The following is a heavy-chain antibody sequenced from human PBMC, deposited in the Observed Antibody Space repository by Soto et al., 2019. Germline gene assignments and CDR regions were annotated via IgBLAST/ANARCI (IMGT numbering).Heavy chain of an antibody. D-gene: IGHD2-2*01. CDR2: IYYSGIT. CDR3: ARDHLSEYQLLDNTYYYYYMDV. CDR1: GGSISSGGYY. J-gene: IGHJ6*03. Sequence: QVQLQESGPGLVKPSQTLSLTCTVSGGSISSGGYYWSWIRQHPGKGLEWIGYIYYSGITYYNPSLKSRVTITVDTSKHQFSLKLSSVTAADTAVYYCARDHLSEYQLLDNTYYYYYMDVWGKGTTVTVSS. V-gene: IGHV4-31*03.